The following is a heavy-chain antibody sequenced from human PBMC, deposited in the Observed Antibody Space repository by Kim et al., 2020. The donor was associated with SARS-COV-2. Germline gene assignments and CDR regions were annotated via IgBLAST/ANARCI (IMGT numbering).Heavy chain of an antibody. Sequence: GTTIYYADSVRGRFTISRDNAKNALFLQMSSLGAEDTAVYYCARERGGYDYWGKGTLVTVSS. J-gene: IGHJ4*02. D-gene: IGHD1-26*01. CDR3: ARERGGYDY. CDR2: GTTI. V-gene: IGHV3-48*03.